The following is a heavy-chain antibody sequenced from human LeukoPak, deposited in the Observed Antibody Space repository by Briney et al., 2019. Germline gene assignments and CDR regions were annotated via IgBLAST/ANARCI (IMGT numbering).Heavy chain of an antibody. J-gene: IGHJ3*01. V-gene: IGHV3-30*02. CDR3: AKEMATIRAFDF. CDR1: GFTFSSHG. D-gene: IGHD5-24*01. CDR2: IRSDGGNK. Sequence: GGSLRLSCAASGFTFSSHGMHWVRQAPGKGLEWVAFIRSDGGNKYYADSVKGRFTISRDNSKNTLYLQMNSLRAEDTAVYYCAKEMATIRAFDFWGQGTMVTVSS.